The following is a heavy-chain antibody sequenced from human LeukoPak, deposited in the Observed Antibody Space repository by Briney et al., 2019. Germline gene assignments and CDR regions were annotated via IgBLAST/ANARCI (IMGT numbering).Heavy chain of an antibody. CDR2: IYYSGST. D-gene: IGHD4-17*01. Sequence: SETLSLTCTVSGGSISSYYWSWIRQPPGKGLEWIGYIYYSGSTNYNPSLKSRITISVDTSKNQFSLKLSSVTAADTAVYYCARETTTAFDYWGQGTLVTVSS. J-gene: IGHJ4*02. CDR3: ARETTTAFDY. CDR1: GGSISSYY. V-gene: IGHV4-59*01.